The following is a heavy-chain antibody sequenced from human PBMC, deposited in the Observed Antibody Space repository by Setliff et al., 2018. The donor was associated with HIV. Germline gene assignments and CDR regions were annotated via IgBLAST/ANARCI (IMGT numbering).Heavy chain of an antibody. CDR3: ARVKGVYCSSVSCYPSWFDP. V-gene: IGHV4-39*01. D-gene: IGHD2-2*01. CDR1: GGSISSNSYY. J-gene: IGHJ5*02. CDR2: IYYSGST. Sequence: PSETLSLTCTVSGGSISSNSYYWGWIRQPPGKGLEWIGSIYYSGSTYYNPSLRSRVTISVDTPKTQFSLNLSSVTAADTAVYYCARVKGVYCSSVSCYPSWFDPWGQGTLVTVSS.